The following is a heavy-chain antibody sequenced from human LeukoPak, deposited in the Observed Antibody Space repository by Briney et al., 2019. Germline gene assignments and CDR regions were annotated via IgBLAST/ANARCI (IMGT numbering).Heavy chain of an antibody. D-gene: IGHD3-22*01. Sequence: GGSLRLSCVVFGSGFPFSKAWMSWVRQAPGKGLEWVSAISGSGGSTYYADSVKGRFTISRDNSKNTLYLQMNSLRAEDTAVYYCAKDGWGYDSSGYYTAPNHWGQGTLVTVSS. V-gene: IGHV3-23*01. CDR1: GFPFSKAW. CDR2: ISGSGGST. J-gene: IGHJ5*02. CDR3: AKDGWGYDSSGYYTAPNH.